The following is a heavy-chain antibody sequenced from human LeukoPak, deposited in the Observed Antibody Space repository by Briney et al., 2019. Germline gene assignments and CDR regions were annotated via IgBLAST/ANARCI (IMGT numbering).Heavy chain of an antibody. J-gene: IGHJ6*02. Sequence: GGSLRLSCAASGFSSSGYGMHWVRQAPGKGLEWVAVISYDGHNEYYADSVKGRFTISRDNSKNTVLLQMNSLRVGDTAVYYCAKGVGYGGMDVWGQGTTVIVSS. V-gene: IGHV3-30*18. CDR2: ISYDGHNE. CDR1: GFSSSGYG. CDR3: AKGVGYGGMDV. D-gene: IGHD5-12*01.